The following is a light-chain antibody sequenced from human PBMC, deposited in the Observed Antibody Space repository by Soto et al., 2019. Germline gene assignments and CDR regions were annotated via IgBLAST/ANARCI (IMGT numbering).Light chain of an antibody. CDR1: TGAVTSGHY. CDR2: DTS. V-gene: IGLV7-46*01. J-gene: IGLJ3*02. Sequence: QAVVTQEPSLTVSPGGTVTLTCGSSTGAVTSGHYPYWFQQKPGQAPRTLIDDTSNKHSWTPARFSGSLLGGKAALTLSGAQPEDEAEYFCLLSHSGARPVFGGGTKLTVL. CDR3: LLSHSGARPV.